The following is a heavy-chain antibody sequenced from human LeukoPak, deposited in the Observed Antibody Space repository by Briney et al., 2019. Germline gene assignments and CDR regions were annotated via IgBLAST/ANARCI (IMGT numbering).Heavy chain of an antibody. CDR1: GGSISSSSYY. D-gene: IGHD3-16*01. V-gene: IGHV4-39*07. CDR3: TRANGYGLIDY. Sequence: QLQLQESGPGLVKPSETLYLTCTVSGGSISSSSYYWGWIRQPPGKGLEWIGSIYYSGSTYYNSSLKSRVTISLDTSKNQFSLNLFSVTAADTAMYYCTRANGYGLIDYWGQGTLVTVSS. J-gene: IGHJ4*02. CDR2: IYYSGST.